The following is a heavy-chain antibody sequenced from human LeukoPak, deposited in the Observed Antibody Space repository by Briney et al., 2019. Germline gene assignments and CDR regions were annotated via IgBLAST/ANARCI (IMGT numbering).Heavy chain of an antibody. D-gene: IGHD3-3*01. J-gene: IGHJ4*02. CDR2: IKQDGSEK. Sequence: GGSMRLSCAASGFTLSSYWMSWVRQAPGKGLEWVANIKQDGSEKYYVDSVKGRFTISRDNAKNSLYLQMNSLRAEDTAVYYCARGGNDDFWSGDAARNYFDYWGQGTLVTVSS. V-gene: IGHV3-7*01. CDR3: ARGGNDDFWSGDAARNYFDY. CDR1: GFTLSSYW.